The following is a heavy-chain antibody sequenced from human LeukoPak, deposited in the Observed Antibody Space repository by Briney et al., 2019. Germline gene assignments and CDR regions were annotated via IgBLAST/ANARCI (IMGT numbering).Heavy chain of an antibody. CDR1: GYTFTSYD. J-gene: IGHJ3*02. CDR3: AREIPCPFGWYSSSCMGVGAFDI. CDR2: MNPNSGNT. Sequence: ASVKVSCKASGYTFTSYDINWVRQATGQGLEWMGWMNPNSGNTGYAQKFQGRVTMTRNTSISTAYMELSSLRSEDTAVYYCAREIPCPFGWYSSSCMGVGAFDIWGQGTMVTVSS. V-gene: IGHV1-8*01. D-gene: IGHD6-13*01.